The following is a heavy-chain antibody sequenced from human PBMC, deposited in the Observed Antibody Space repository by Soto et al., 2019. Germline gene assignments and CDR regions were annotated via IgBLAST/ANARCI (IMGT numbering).Heavy chain of an antibody. Sequence: PSETLSLTCTVSGDSLGSGDSYWSWIRQPPGKGLEWIGYIYHYGSTSYNPSLKSRLIISVDTSKNQFSLKVSSVTGADTAVYYCARGVYADYSYYFEYWGQGALVTVSS. V-gene: IGHV4-30-4*01. CDR3: ARGVYADYSYYFEY. J-gene: IGHJ4*02. CDR1: GDSLGSGDSY. CDR2: IYHYGST. D-gene: IGHD4-17*01.